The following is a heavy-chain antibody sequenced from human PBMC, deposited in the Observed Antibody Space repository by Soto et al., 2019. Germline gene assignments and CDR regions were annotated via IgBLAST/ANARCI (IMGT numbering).Heavy chain of an antibody. V-gene: IGHV3-23*01. J-gene: IGHJ4*02. CDR1: GFTFSSYA. D-gene: IGHD3-9*01. CDR3: AKVRYFDWLLLSDY. CDR2: ISGSGGST. Sequence: PVGSLRLSCAASGFTFSSYAMSWVRQAPGKGLEWVSAISGSGGSTYYADSVKGRFTISRDNSKNTLYLQMNSLRAEDTAVYYCAKVRYFDWLLLSDYWGQGTLVTVSS.